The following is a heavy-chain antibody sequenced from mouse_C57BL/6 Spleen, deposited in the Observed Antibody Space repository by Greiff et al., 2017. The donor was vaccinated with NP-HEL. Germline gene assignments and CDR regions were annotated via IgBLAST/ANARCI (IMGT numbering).Heavy chain of an antibody. CDR1: GYTFTSYW. CDR3: ARENYYGSSWYFDV. V-gene: IGHV1-61*01. D-gene: IGHD1-1*01. CDR2: IYPSDSET. J-gene: IGHJ1*03. Sequence: QVQLQQSGAELVRPGSSVKLSCKASGYTFTSYWMDWVKQRPGQGLEWIGNIYPSDSETHYNQKFKDKATLTVDKSSSTAYMQLSSLTSEDSAVYYCARENYYGSSWYFDVWGTGTTVTVSS.